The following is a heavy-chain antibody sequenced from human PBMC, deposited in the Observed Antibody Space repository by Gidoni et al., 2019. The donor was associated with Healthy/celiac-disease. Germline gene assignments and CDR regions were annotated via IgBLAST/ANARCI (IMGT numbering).Heavy chain of an antibody. CDR3: ARVKTEEWLVLHPWYFDY. CDR1: GFTFSSYW. J-gene: IGHJ4*02. CDR2: IKQDGSEK. D-gene: IGHD6-19*01. V-gene: IGHV3-7*03. Sequence: EVQLVESGGGLVQPGGSLRLTCAASGFTFSSYWMSWVRQAPGKGLEWVANIKQDGSEKYYVDSVKGRFTISRDNAKNSLYLQMNSLRAEDTAVYYCARVKTEEWLVLHPWYFDYWGQGTLVTVSS.